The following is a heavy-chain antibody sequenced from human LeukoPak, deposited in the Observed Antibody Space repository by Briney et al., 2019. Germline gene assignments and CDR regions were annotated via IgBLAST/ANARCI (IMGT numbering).Heavy chain of an antibody. CDR2: IYYSGST. D-gene: IGHD3-16*01. Sequence: PSETLSLTCTVSGGSISSRSYYWGWIRQPPGKGLEWIGIIYYSGSTYSNPSLKSRVTISVDTSKNQFSLKLSSVTAADTAVYYCARSEDYVWGSYTSTWGYWGQGTLVTVSS. CDR3: ARSEDYVWGSYTSTWGY. CDR1: GGSISSRSYY. J-gene: IGHJ4*02. V-gene: IGHV4-39*01.